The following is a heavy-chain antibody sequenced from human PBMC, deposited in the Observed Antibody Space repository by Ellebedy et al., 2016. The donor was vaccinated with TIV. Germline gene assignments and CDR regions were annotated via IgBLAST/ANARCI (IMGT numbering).Heavy chain of an antibody. V-gene: IGHV3-7*04. Sequence: GESLKISXAASGFTFSSHWMNWVRQAPGKGLEWVANINQDGSEEHYVDSVKGRFTISRDNAKKSLSLQMNSLRAEDTAVYYCARGQGWIDYWGQGTLVTVSS. D-gene: IGHD6-19*01. J-gene: IGHJ4*02. CDR2: INQDGSEE. CDR3: ARGQGWIDY. CDR1: GFTFSSHW.